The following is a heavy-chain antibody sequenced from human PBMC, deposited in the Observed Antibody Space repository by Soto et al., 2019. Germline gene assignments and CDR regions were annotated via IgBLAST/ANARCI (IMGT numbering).Heavy chain of an antibody. CDR3: ARDRGSSWYMGYYGMDV. CDR1: GDSVSSNSAA. Sequence: SQTLSLTCAISGDSVSSNSAAWNWIRQSPSRCLEWLGRTYYSSKWYNDYAVSVKSRITINPDTSKNQFSLQLNSVTPEDTAVYYCARDRGSSWYMGYYGMDVWGQGTTVTVSS. V-gene: IGHV6-1*01. D-gene: IGHD6-13*01. J-gene: IGHJ6*02. CDR2: TYYSSKWYN.